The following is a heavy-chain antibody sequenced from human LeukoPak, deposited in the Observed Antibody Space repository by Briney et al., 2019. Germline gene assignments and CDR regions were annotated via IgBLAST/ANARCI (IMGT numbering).Heavy chain of an antibody. D-gene: IGHD6-6*01. V-gene: IGHV3-9*01. Sequence: PGRSLRLSCAASGFTFDDYAMHWVRQAPGKGLEWVSGISWNSGSIGYADSVKGRFTISRDNAQNSLYLQMNSLRAEDTALYYCAKDAYSSSSSGFDYWGRGTLVTVSS. J-gene: IGHJ4*02. CDR1: GFTFDDYA. CDR3: AKDAYSSSSSGFDY. CDR2: ISWNSGSI.